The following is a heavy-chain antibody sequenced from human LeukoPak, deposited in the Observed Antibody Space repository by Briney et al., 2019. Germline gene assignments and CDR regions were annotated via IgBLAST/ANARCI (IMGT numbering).Heavy chain of an antibody. CDR3: AKGLGKGSGWATLDY. V-gene: IGHV3-9*01. CDR1: GFTFSSYW. Sequence: GGSLRLSCAASGFTFSSYWMSWVRQAPGKGLEWVSGINWNSNSIGYADSVKGRFTISRDNAKNSLYLQMNSLRAEDTAFYYCAKGLGKGSGWATLDYWGQGTLVTVSS. D-gene: IGHD6-19*01. J-gene: IGHJ4*02. CDR2: INWNSNSI.